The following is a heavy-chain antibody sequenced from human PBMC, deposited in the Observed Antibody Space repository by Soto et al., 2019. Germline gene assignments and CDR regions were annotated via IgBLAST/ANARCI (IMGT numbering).Heavy chain of an antibody. CDR3: ASASYGRLSYDAFDI. CDR2: IGTAGDT. Sequence: EVQLVESGGGLVQPGGSLRLSCAASGFTFSSYDMHWVRQATGKGLEWVSAIGTAGDTYYPGSVKGRFTISRENAKNSLYLQMNSLRAGDTAVYYCASASYGRLSYDAFDIWGQGTMVTVSS. D-gene: IGHD5-18*01. V-gene: IGHV3-13*01. CDR1: GFTFSSYD. J-gene: IGHJ3*02.